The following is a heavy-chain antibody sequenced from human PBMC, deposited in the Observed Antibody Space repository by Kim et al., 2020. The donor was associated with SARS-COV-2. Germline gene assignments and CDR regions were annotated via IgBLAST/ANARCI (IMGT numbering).Heavy chain of an antibody. Sequence: GGSLRLSCAASGFTFSSYGMHWVRQAPGKGLEWVAVISYDGSNKYYADSVKGRFTISRDNSKNTLYLQMNSLRAEDTAVYYCAKDPAVGYGSSTSCFPFDPWGQGTLVAGSS. CDR3: AKDPAVGYGSSTSCFPFDP. CDR1: GFTFSSYG. D-gene: IGHD2-2*01. CDR2: ISYDGSNK. V-gene: IGHV3-30*18. J-gene: IGHJ5*02.